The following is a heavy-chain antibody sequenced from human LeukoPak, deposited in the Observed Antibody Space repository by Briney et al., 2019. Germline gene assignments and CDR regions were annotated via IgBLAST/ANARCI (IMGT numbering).Heavy chain of an antibody. CDR2: ISGSGGST. CDR3: AKDLVEQLVVFDY. V-gene: IGHV3-23*01. Sequence: PGGSLRLSCAASGFTFSSYAMNWVRQAPGKGLEWVSAISGSGGSTYYADSVKGRFTISRDNSKNTLYLQMNSLRAEDTAVYYCAKDLVEQLVVFDYWGQGTLVTVSS. CDR1: GFTFSSYA. J-gene: IGHJ4*02. D-gene: IGHD6-6*01.